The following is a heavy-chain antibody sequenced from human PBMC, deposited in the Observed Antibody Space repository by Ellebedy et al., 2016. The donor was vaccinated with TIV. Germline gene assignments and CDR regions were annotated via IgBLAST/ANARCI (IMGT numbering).Heavy chain of an antibody. CDR1: GGSVSSGSYY. J-gene: IGHJ4*02. V-gene: IGHV4-61*01. CDR2: IYYSGST. Sequence: SETLSLXXTVSGGSVSSGSYYCSWIRQPPGKGLEWIGYIYYSGSTNYNPSLKSRVTISVDTSKNQFSLKLSSVTAADTAVYYCASGLGTLDYWGQGTLVTVSS. D-gene: IGHD3-16*01. CDR3: ASGLGTLDY.